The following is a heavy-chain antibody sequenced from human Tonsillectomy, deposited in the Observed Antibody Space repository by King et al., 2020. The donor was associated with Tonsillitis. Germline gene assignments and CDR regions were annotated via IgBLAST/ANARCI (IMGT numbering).Heavy chain of an antibody. CDR1: RFTFSDYY. D-gene: IGHD7-27*01. V-gene: IGHV3-11*06. Sequence: VQLVESGGGLVKPGGSLRLSCAASRFTFSDYYMSWIRQAPGKGLEWISFINPSGTNTGYVDSVRGRFTISRDNAKNSMFLQMNSLRAEDTGVYYCGREYWGAFDIWGQGTMVTVSS. CDR3: GREYWGAFDI. CDR2: INPSGTNT. J-gene: IGHJ3*02.